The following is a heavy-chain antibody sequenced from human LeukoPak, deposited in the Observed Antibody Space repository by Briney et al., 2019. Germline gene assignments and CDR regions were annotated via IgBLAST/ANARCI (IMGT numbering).Heavy chain of an antibody. V-gene: IGHV1-69*13. Sequence: VASVKVSCKASGYTFTGYYMHWVRQAPGQGLEWMGGIIPIFGTANYAQKFQGRVTIIADESTSTAYMELSSLRSEDTAVYYCAKEPYYYDSYFDYWGQGTLVTVSS. J-gene: IGHJ4*02. CDR2: IIPIFGTA. CDR1: GYTFTGYY. D-gene: IGHD3-22*01. CDR3: AKEPYYYDSYFDY.